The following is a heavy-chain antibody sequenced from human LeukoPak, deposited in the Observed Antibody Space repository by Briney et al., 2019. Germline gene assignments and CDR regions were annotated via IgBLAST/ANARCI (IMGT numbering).Heavy chain of an antibody. CDR3: AKDLRGYSYGYVY. D-gene: IGHD5-18*01. CDR1: GFTFSSYG. CDR2: IWYDGSNK. J-gene: IGHJ4*02. Sequence: GSLRLSCAASGFTFSSYGMHWVRQAPGKGLEWVAVIWYDGSNKYYADSVKGRFTISRDNSKNTLYLQMNSLRAEDTAVYYCAKDLRGYSYGYVYWGQGTLVTVSS. V-gene: IGHV3-33*06.